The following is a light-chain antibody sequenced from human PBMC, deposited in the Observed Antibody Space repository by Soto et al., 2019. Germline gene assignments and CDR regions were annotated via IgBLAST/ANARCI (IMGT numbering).Light chain of an antibody. J-gene: IGKJ1*01. CDR1: QNIRIY. CDR2: GAS. CDR3: QETYHPPLT. V-gene: IGKV1-39*01. Sequence: DIQMTQSPSSLSASVGDRVTITCRASQNIRIYLNWFQQKPGKAPNLLIYGASNLGSGVPSRFSGSGSGTDFTPTINSLQPEDFAAYYCQETYHPPLTFGQGTKVDIK.